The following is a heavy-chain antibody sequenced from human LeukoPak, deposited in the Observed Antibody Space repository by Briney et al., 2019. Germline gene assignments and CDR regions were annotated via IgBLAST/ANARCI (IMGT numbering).Heavy chain of an antibody. J-gene: IGHJ4*02. Sequence: GRSLRLSCAASGFTFSSYAIHWVRQAPGKGLEWVAVISYDGSNKYYADSVKGRFTISRDNSKNTLYLQMNSLRAEDTGVYYCARGGTGYGSGSYPPYFDYWGQGTLVTVSS. V-gene: IGHV3-30*04. CDR2: ISYDGSNK. CDR1: GFTFSSYA. D-gene: IGHD3-10*01. CDR3: ARGGTGYGSGSYPPYFDY.